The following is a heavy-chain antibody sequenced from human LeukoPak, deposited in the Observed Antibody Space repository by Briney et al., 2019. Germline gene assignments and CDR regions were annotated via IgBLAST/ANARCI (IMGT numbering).Heavy chain of an antibody. CDR3: ARVSRDSSGYSWFDP. Sequence: GGSLRLSCAASGFTFSTYWMSWVRQAPGKGLEWVSVIYSGGSTYYADSVKGRFTISRHNSKNTLYLQMNSLRAEDTAVYYCARVSRDSSGYSWFDPWGQGTLVTVSS. J-gene: IGHJ5*02. CDR1: GFTFSTYW. CDR2: IYSGGST. V-gene: IGHV3-53*04. D-gene: IGHD3-22*01.